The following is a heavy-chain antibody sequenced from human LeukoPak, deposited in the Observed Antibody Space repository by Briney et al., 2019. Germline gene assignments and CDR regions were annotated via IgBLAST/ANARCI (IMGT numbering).Heavy chain of an antibody. CDR2: INHSGST. CDR1: GGSFSGYY. CDR3: ARTPYSSSWWNAFDI. Sequence: PSETLSLTCAVYGGSFSGYYWSWIRQPPGKGLEWIGEINHSGSTNYNPSLKSRVTISVDTSKNQFSLKLSSVTAADTAVYYCARTPYSSSWWNAFDIWGQGTMVTVSS. V-gene: IGHV4-34*01. J-gene: IGHJ3*02. D-gene: IGHD6-13*01.